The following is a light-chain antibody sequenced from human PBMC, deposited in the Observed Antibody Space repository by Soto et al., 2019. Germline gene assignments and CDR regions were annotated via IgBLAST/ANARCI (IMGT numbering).Light chain of an antibody. Sequence: QSVLTQPPSASGTPGQRVTISCSGSSSNIGRNTVNWYQQLPGTAPKLLIYSNNQRPSGVPDRFSVSKSGTSASLAISGLQSEDEADYYCAAWDDSLNGHVFGTGTKVTVL. V-gene: IGLV1-44*01. CDR2: SNN. CDR1: SSNIGRNT. CDR3: AAWDDSLNGHV. J-gene: IGLJ1*01.